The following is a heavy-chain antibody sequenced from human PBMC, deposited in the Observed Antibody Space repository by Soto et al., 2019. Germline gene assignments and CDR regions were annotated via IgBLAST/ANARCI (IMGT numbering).Heavy chain of an antibody. V-gene: IGHV4-34*01. CDR3: ARGLSGAAGYYYYGMDV. Sequence: SETLSLTCAVYGGSFSGYYWSWIRQPPGKGLEWIGEINHSGSTNYNPSLKSRVTISVDTSKNQFSLKLSSVTAADTAVYYCARGLSGAAGYYYYGMDVWGQGTTVTVSS. J-gene: IGHJ6*02. D-gene: IGHD6-13*01. CDR2: INHSGST. CDR1: GGSFSGYY.